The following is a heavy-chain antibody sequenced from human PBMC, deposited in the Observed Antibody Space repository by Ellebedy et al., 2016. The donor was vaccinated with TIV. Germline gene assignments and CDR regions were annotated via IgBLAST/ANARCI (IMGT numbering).Heavy chain of an antibody. CDR3: AREWGGEGDYGDYSQDY. J-gene: IGHJ4*02. CDR2: IYYSGST. CDR1: GGSISSYY. D-gene: IGHD4-17*01. V-gene: IGHV4-59*12. Sequence: MPSETLSLTCTVSGGSISSYYWSWIRQPPGKGLEWIGYIYYSGSTNYNPSLKSRVTISVDTSKNQFTLKLSSVTAADTAVYYCAREWGGEGDYGDYSQDYWGQGTLVTVSS.